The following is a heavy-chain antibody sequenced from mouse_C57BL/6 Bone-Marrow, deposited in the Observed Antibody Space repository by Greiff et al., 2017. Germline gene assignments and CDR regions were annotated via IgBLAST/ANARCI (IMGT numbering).Heavy chain of an antibody. J-gene: IGHJ3*01. CDR2: IDPSDSYT. D-gene: IGHD1-1*01. CDR1: GYTFTSYW. V-gene: IGHV1-59*01. Sequence: VQLQQPGAELVRPGTSVKLSCKASGYTFTSYWMHWVKQRPGQGLEWIGVIDPSDSYTNYTQKFKGKATLTVDTSSSTAYMQRSSLTSEDSVVYYGARGGPCTVVATPFAYWGQGTLGTVSS. CDR3: ARGGPCTVVATPFAY.